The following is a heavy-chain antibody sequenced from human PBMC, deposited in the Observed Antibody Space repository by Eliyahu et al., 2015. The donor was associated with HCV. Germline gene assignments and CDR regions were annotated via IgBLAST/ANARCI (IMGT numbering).Heavy chain of an antibody. Sequence: EAQLVESGGGLVEPGGXLRLSCAASGFTFSXXNXNWVRQAPGKGLEWISYISSGSTTIXYADSMKGRFTVSRDNAKNSLYLQMDSLRAEDTAVYYCATAISARGNYYYYYGVDVWGQGTTVTVSS. CDR2: ISSGSTTI. J-gene: IGHJ6*02. V-gene: IGHV3-48*01. CDR1: GFTFSXXN. CDR3: ATAISARGNYYYYYGVDV.